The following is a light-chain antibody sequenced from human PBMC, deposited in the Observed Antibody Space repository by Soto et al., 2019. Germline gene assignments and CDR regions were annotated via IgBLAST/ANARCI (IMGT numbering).Light chain of an antibody. CDR3: GSITRSSTSV. CDR2: DVT. CDR1: NSDVGGFEY. Sequence: QSALSQPASVSGSPGQSITISCTGTNSDVGGFEYVSWYQHQPGKAPKLIIYDVTKRTSGVSNRCSGSKSGNTASLTISGIQAEDEGDYYCGSITRSSTSVFGTGTKLTVL. V-gene: IGLV2-14*01. J-gene: IGLJ1*01.